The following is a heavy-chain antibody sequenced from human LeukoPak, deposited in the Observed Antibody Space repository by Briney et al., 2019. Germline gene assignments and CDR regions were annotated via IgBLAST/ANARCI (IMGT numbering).Heavy chain of an antibody. CDR3: ARHRGDPIPPACHPLNWFHP. CDR2: IYTSGST. J-gene: IGHJ5*02. Sequence: SETLSLTCTVSGGSISSYYWSWIRQPAGKGLEWIGRIYTSGSTNYNPSLKSRVTMSVDTSKNQFSLKLSSVTAADTAVYYCARHRGDPIPPACHPLNWFHPRDQSSLLTAAS. V-gene: IGHV4-4*07. D-gene: IGHD2-2*02. CDR1: GGSISSYY.